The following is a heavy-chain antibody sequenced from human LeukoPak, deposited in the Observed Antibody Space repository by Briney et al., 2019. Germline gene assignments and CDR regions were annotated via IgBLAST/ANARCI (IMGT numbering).Heavy chain of an antibody. CDR2: IYYSGST. J-gene: IGHJ3*02. V-gene: IGHV4-39*07. D-gene: IGHD2-21*02. CDR3: ARVTLARDAFDI. Sequence: SETLSLTCTVSGGSISSSSYYWGWIRQPPGKGLEWIGSIYYSGSTYYNPSLKSRVTISVDTSKNQFSLKLSSVTAADTAVYYCARVTLARDAFDIWGQGTMVTVSS. CDR1: GGSISSSSYY.